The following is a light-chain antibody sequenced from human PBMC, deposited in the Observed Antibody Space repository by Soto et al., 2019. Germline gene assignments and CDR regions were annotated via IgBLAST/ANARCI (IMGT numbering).Light chain of an antibody. V-gene: IGLV1-36*01. J-gene: IGLJ2*01. CDR3: AVWDDSLTGPL. CDR2: YDD. CDR1: SSNIGKNG. Sequence: QSVLTQPPSVSEAPRQRVTISCSGNSSNIGKNGVNWYRQPPGGAPKLLIYYDDLLPSGVSDRFSGSKSGPSAPLAISGLQSGDGAVYFWAVWDDSLTGPLFGGGT.